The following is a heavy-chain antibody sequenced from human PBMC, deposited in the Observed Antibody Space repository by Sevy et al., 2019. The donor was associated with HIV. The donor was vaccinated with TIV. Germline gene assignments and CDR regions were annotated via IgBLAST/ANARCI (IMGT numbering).Heavy chain of an antibody. CDR2: ISYDGSNK. D-gene: IGHD2-15*01. V-gene: IGHV3-30*18. J-gene: IGHJ4*02. CDR3: AKVDGLGYCSGGSCLLPFDY. Sequence: GGSLRLSCAASGFTFSSYGMHWVRQAPGKGLEWVAVISYDGSNKYYADSVKGRFTISRDNSKNTLYLQMNSLRAEDTAGYYCAKVDGLGYCSGGSCLLPFDYWGQGTLVTVS. CDR1: GFTFSSYG.